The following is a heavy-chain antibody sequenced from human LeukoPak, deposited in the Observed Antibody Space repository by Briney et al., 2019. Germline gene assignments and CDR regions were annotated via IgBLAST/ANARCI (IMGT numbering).Heavy chain of an antibody. V-gene: IGHV3-64D*09. CDR3: VRSNSPSYYYGMDV. CDR1: GFIFSSYA. D-gene: IGHD2/OR15-2a*01. CDR2: FGTNGGRA. Sequence: PGGPLILSCSSSGFIFSSYAMHWVRQAPGKGLEYVSAFGTNGGRAYYADSVKGRFTVSRDNSKNTLYLQMSRLRGEDTAVYYCVRSNSPSYYYGMDVWGLGTTVIVSS. J-gene: IGHJ6*02.